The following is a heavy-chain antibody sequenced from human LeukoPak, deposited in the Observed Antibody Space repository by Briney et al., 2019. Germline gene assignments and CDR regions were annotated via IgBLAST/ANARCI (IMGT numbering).Heavy chain of an antibody. Sequence: GGSLRLSCAASGFTFSSYWMHWVRQAPGKGLVWVSRINSDGSSTSYADSVKGRFTISRDNAKNTLYLQMNSLRAEDTAVYYCARETLGYCSGGSCRLSWTSILDYWGQGTLVTVSS. D-gene: IGHD2-15*01. J-gene: IGHJ4*02. CDR2: INSDGSST. CDR1: GFTFSSYW. CDR3: ARETLGYCSGGSCRLSWTSILDY. V-gene: IGHV3-74*01.